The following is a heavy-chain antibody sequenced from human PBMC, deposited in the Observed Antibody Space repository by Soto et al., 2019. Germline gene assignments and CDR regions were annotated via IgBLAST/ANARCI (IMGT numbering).Heavy chain of an antibody. CDR3: ARGPNSDC. CDR1: GFSVGGNY. Sequence: GGSLRLSCAASGFSVGGNYMSWVRQAPGKGLELVSLIYSGGNPFYADSMKGQFTLSRDNSNNMLYLQMDSLRAEDTAVYYCARGPNSDCWGQGTLVTVSS. V-gene: IGHV3-53*01. D-gene: IGHD2-21*01. CDR2: IYSGGNP. J-gene: IGHJ4*02.